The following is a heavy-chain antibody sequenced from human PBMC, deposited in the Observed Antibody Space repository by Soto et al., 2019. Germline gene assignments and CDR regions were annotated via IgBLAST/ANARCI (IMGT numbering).Heavy chain of an antibody. CDR2: IYYSGST. CDR3: ARVGGLAARTFDY. CDR1: GGSISDFY. V-gene: IGHV4-59*01. Sequence: PSETLSLTCTVSGGSISDFYWIWTRQPPGKGLEWFGYIYYSGSTNYNPSLKSRVTISVDTSKNQFSLNLRSMSPADTAVYYCARVGGLAARTFDYWGPGTLVTVSS. J-gene: IGHJ4*02. D-gene: IGHD6-6*01.